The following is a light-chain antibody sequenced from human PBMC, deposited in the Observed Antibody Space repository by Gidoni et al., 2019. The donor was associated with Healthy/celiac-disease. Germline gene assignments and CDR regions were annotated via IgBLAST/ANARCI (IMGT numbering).Light chain of an antibody. V-gene: IGLV1-44*01. Sequence: QSVLTQPPSASGTPGQRVTISCSGSSSNIGSNTVNWYQQLPGTAPKLLIYRNNQRPSGVPDRFSGSKSGTSASLAISGLQSEDEADYYCAAWDDSLNGPWVFGGGTKLTGL. CDR3: AAWDDSLNGPWV. J-gene: IGLJ3*02. CDR1: SSNIGSNT. CDR2: RNN.